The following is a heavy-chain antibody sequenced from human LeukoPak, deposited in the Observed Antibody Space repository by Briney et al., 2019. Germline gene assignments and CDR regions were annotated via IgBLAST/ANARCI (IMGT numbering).Heavy chain of an antibody. CDR2: IKSKTDGGTR. CDR1: GFTFSNAW. J-gene: IGHJ4*02. D-gene: IGHD3-16*01. Sequence: PGGSLRLSCAASGFTFSNAWMSWVRQAPGKGLEWVGRIKSKTDGGTRDYAAPVKGRFTISRDDSKNTLYLQMNSLKTEDTAVYCCTTVDYVWSGDYWGQGTLVTVSS. V-gene: IGHV3-15*01. CDR3: TTVDYVWSGDY.